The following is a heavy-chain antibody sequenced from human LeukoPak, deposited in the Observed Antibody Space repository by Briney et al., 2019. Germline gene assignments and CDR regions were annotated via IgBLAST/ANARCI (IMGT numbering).Heavy chain of an antibody. J-gene: IGHJ2*01. V-gene: IGHV3-66*01. CDR1: GFTVSDYY. Sequence: GGSLRLSCSASGFTVSDYYMTWVRQAPVKVLEWVSLIYRGGSTYYADSVQGRFTISRDNSKNTLYVQMKSLRAEDTAVYYCARIPTEDDWYFDLWGRGVLVTVSS. CDR2: IYRGGST. D-gene: IGHD2-21*01. CDR3: ARIPTEDDWYFDL.